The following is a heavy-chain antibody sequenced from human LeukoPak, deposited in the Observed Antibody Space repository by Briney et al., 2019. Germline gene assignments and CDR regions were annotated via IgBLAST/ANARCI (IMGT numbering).Heavy chain of an antibody. CDR3: ARPGDGSYYVRWGFDY. CDR2: ISSSGSTI. V-gene: IGHV3-11*01. CDR1: GFTFSDYY. D-gene: IGHD1-26*01. Sequence: GGSLRLSCAASGFTFSDYYMSCIRQAPGKGLEGGSYISSSGSTIYYADSVQGRFTICRDKAKTSLYLQMNSLRAEDTAVYYCARPGDGSYYVRWGFDYWGQGTLVTVSS. J-gene: IGHJ4*02.